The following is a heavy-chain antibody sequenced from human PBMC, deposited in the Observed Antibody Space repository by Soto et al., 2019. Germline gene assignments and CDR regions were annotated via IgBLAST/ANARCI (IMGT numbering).Heavy chain of an antibody. CDR3: ARDQGYSSSWYGVVAGGPSRFDP. Sequence: ASVKVSCKASGYTFTSYGISWVRQAPGQGLEWMGWISAYNGNTNYAQKLQGRDTMTTDTSTSTAYMELRSLRSDDTAVYYCARDQGYSSSWYGVVAGGPSRFDPWGQGTLVTVSS. V-gene: IGHV1-18*01. D-gene: IGHD6-13*01. CDR2: ISAYNGNT. CDR1: GYTFTSYG. J-gene: IGHJ5*02.